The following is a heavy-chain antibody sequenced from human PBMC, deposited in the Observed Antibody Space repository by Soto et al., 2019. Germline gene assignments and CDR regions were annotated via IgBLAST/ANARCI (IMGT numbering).Heavy chain of an antibody. J-gene: IGHJ4*02. V-gene: IGHV3-30*03. CDR1: GFTFGNFG. Sequence: QVHLVESGGGVVQPGRSLRLSCVASGFTFGNFGIHWVRQAPGKGLEWVADISNDGTDQYYADSVKGRFTISRDNSKNPLYLQMNSLRAEDTAVYYCARGCSGGTNCFYFDFWGQGILVTVSS. CDR3: ARGCSGGTNCFYFDF. CDR2: ISNDGTDQ. D-gene: IGHD6-13*01.